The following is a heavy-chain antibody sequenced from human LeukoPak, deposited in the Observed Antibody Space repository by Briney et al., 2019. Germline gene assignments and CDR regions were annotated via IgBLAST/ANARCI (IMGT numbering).Heavy chain of an antibody. CDR3: AKGAQGYCSGASCYPLDY. D-gene: IGHD2-15*01. V-gene: IGHV3-23*01. CDR1: GFTFSSYG. J-gene: IGHJ4*02. Sequence: GGSLRLSCAPSGFTFSSYGMHWVRQAPGKALEWVSSISGSGGSTYYADSVKGRFTISRDNSKNTLYLQINSLRAEDTAVYYCAKGAQGYCSGASCYPLDYWGQGTLVTVSS. CDR2: ISGSGGST.